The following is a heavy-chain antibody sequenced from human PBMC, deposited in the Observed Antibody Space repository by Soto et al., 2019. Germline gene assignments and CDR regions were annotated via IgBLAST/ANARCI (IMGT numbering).Heavy chain of an antibody. Sequence: ASLKLSCKASGYTFTSYGISWVRQAPGQGLEWMGWISAYNGNTNYAQKLQGRVTMTTDTSTSTAYMELRSLRSDDTAVYYCARDVRRGYSYGPWGQGTLVTVSS. D-gene: IGHD5-18*01. CDR1: GYTFTSYG. V-gene: IGHV1-18*01. CDR2: ISAYNGNT. CDR3: ARDVRRGYSYGP. J-gene: IGHJ5*02.